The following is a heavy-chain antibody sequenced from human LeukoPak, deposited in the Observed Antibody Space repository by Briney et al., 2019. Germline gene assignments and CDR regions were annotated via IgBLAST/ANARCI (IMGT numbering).Heavy chain of an antibody. D-gene: IGHD1-26*01. CDR3: ARDGSSAILDY. Sequence: PGGSLRLSCAASGFTFSSYAMNWVRQAPGKGLEWVSSISSSSSYIYSADSVKGRFTISRDNAKNSLYLQMNSLRAEDTAVYYCARDGSSAILDYWGQGTLVTVSS. V-gene: IGHV3-21*01. CDR1: GFTFSSYA. CDR2: ISSSSSYI. J-gene: IGHJ4*02.